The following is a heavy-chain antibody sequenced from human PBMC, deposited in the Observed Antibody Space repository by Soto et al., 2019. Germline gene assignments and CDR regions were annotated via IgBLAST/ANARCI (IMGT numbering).Heavy chain of an antibody. J-gene: IGHJ4*02. V-gene: IGHV1-46*03. CDR1: GYTFTSYY. D-gene: IGHD4-17*01. CDR3: ARGAVTLDLGAIDRSDY. Sequence: QVQLVQSGAEVKKPGASVKVSCKASGYTFTSYYMHWVRQAPGQGLEWMGIINPSGGSTSYAQKFQGRVTMTRDTSTSTVYMELSSLRSEDTAVYYCARGAVTLDLGAIDRSDYWGQGTLVTVSS. CDR2: INPSGGST.